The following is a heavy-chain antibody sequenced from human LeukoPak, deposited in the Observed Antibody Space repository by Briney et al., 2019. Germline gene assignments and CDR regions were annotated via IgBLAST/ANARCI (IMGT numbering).Heavy chain of an antibody. Sequence: GGSLRLSCAASGFTFSSYRMSWVRQAPGKGLEWVANIKQDGSEKYYVDSVKGRFTISRDNAKNSLYLQMNSLRAEDTAVYYCAREGETITIFGVVIEYYFDYWGQGTLVTVSS. CDR2: IKQDGSEK. CDR3: AREGETITIFGVVIEYYFDY. J-gene: IGHJ4*02. D-gene: IGHD3-3*01. V-gene: IGHV3-7*01. CDR1: GFTFSSYR.